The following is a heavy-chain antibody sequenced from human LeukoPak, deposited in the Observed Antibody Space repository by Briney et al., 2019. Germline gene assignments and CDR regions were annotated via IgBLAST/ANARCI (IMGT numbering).Heavy chain of an antibody. J-gene: IGHJ4*02. CDR3: AKGLNGETWRGGFDY. D-gene: IGHD3-10*01. V-gene: IGHV3-23*01. Sequence: GGSLRLSCAASGFTFSRYAMNWVRQASGKGLEWVSVISGDTTDYAGSVKGRFTISRDNPKNILYLQMNSLRAEDTAVYYCAKGLNGETWRGGFDYWGQGTLVTVSS. CDR1: GFTFSRYA. CDR2: ISGDTT.